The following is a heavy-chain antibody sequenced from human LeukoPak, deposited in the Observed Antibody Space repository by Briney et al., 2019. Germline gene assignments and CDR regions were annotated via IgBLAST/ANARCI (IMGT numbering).Heavy chain of an antibody. D-gene: IGHD5-18*01. CDR3: AKDIQGAN. CDR1: GFTFSFAA. J-gene: IGHJ4*02. Sequence: PGGSLRLSCAASGFTFSFAAMTWVRQGPRKGLEWVSLISASGGSTYYADSVKGRFTISRDNSKNTVYLQMNSLRAEDTALYYCAKDIQGANWGQGTLVTVSS. V-gene: IGHV3-23*01. CDR2: ISASGGST.